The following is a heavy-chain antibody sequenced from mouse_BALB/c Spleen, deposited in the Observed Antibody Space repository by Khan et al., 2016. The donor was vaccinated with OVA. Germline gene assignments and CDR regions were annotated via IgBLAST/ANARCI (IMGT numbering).Heavy chain of an antibody. CDR3: ARNGSRDAMDY. Sequence: QVQLKQSGAELARPGASVKLSCKASGYIFSSYWMQWVKQRHGQGLEWIGAIYPGDGDTRYTQKFKDKATLTADKSSSTAYMELSSLASEDSAVYYCARNGSRDAMDYWGQGTSGTVSS. J-gene: IGHJ4*01. CDR1: GYIFSSYW. CDR2: IYPGDGDT. V-gene: IGHV1-87*01. D-gene: IGHD1-1*01.